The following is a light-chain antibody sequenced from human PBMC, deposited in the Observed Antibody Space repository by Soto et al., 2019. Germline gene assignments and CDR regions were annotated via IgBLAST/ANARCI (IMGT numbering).Light chain of an antibody. V-gene: IGKV1-5*03. CDR2: EAS. CDR1: QSISGS. CDR3: QQYNGYWT. J-gene: IGKJ1*01. Sequence: DIQMTQSPSTLSASVGDRVTITCRASQSISGSLAWYQQKPGKAPRLLIYEASNLKSGVPSRFRGSGSGTEYTLTISSLQPDDFASYYCQQYNGYWTFGQGTKVEIK.